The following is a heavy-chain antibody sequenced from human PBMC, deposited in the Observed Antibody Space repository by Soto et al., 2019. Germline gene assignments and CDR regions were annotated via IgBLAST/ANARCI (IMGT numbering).Heavy chain of an antibody. CDR3: GKGRSYYYYYGVDV. CDR1: GFTFSNYG. CDR2: ILYDGSNK. Sequence: GGSLRLSCAASGFTFSNYGMHWARQAPGKGLEWVAAILYDGSNKYYADSVKGRFTISRDNSKSTLYLQMNSLRAEDTAVYYCGKGRSYYYYYGVDVWGQGTTVTVSS. D-gene: IGHD1-26*01. J-gene: IGHJ6*02. V-gene: IGHV3-33*06.